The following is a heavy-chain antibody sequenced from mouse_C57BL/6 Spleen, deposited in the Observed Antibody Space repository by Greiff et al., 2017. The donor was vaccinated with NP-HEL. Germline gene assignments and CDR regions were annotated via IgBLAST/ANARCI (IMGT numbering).Heavy chain of an antibody. J-gene: IGHJ3*01. V-gene: IGHV1-50*01. CDR3: ARGKAAQATGTWFAY. Sequence: QSCKASGYTFTSYWMQWVKQRPGQGLEWIGEIDPSDSYTNYNQKFKGKATLTVDTSSSTAYMQLSSLTSEDSAVYYCARGKAAQATGTWFAYWGQGTLVTVSA. D-gene: IGHD3-2*02. CDR1: GYTFTSYW. CDR2: IDPSDSYT.